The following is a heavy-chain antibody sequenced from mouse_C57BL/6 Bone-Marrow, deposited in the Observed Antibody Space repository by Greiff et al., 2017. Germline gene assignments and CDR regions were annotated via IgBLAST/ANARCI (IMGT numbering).Heavy chain of an antibody. CDR2: ISDGGSYT. CDR1: GFTFSSYA. D-gene: IGHD2-5*01. V-gene: IGHV5-4*01. CDR3: ARAYSNLFAY. J-gene: IGHJ3*01. Sequence: EVHLVESGGGLVKPGGSLKLSCAASGFTFSSYAMSWVRQTPEKRLEWVATISDGGSYTYYPDNVKGRFTISRDNAKNNLYLQMSHLKSEDTAMYYCARAYSNLFAYWGQGTLVTVSA.